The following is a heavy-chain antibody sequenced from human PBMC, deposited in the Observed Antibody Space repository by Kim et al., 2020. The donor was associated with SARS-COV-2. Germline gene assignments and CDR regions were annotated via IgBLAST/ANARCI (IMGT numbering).Heavy chain of an antibody. D-gene: IGHD1-26*01. J-gene: IGHJ6*02. Sequence: GGSLRLSCAASGFTFDDYAMHWVRQAPGKGLEWVSGISWNSGSIGYADSVKGRFTISRDNAKNSLYLQMNSLRAEDTALYYCAKGGAMGKGFYGMDVWGQGTTVTVSS. V-gene: IGHV3-9*01. CDR3: AKGGAMGKGFYGMDV. CDR1: GFTFDDYA. CDR2: ISWNSGSI.